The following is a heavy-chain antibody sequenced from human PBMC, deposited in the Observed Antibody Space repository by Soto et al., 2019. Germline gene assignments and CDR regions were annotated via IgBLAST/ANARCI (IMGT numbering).Heavy chain of an antibody. V-gene: IGHV3-33*01. CDR3: ARDQGQWLVYWFDY. CDR1: GFTFSSYG. Sequence: GSLRLSCAASGFTFSSYGMHWVRQAPGKGLEWVAVIWYDGSNKYYADSVKGRFTISRDNSKNTLYLQMNSLRAEDTAVYYCARDQGQWLVYWFDYWGQGTLVTVSS. J-gene: IGHJ4*02. CDR2: IWYDGSNK. D-gene: IGHD6-19*01.